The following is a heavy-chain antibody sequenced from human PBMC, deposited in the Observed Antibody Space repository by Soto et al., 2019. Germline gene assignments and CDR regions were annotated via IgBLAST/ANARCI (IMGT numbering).Heavy chain of an antibody. J-gene: IGHJ5*02. CDR1: GDSISTYY. V-gene: IGHV4-59*01. CDR3: ARGATYYDFWSGYYLGNWFDP. Sequence: KPSETLSLTCTVSGDSISTYYWSWIRQPPGKGLQWIGYIFYSGGTAYNPSLKSRVTISLDMSKNQFSLKLSSVTAADTAVYYCARGATYYDFWSGYYLGNWFDPWGQGTLVTVSS. D-gene: IGHD3-3*01. CDR2: IFYSGGT.